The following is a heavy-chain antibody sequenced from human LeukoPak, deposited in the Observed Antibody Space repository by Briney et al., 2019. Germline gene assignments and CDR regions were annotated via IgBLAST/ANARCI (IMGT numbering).Heavy chain of an antibody. CDR2: IKQDGSEK. V-gene: IGHV3-7*05. D-gene: IGHD2-15*01. CDR1: GFTFSTYW. CDR3: AKGSCSGGSCFNLFDY. J-gene: IGHJ4*02. Sequence: AGGSLRLSCAASGFTFSTYWMTWVRQAPGRGLEWVANIKQDGSEKYFVDSVKGRFTISRDNSKNTLYLQMNSLRAEDTAIYYCAKGSCSGGSCFNLFDYWGQGTLVTVSS.